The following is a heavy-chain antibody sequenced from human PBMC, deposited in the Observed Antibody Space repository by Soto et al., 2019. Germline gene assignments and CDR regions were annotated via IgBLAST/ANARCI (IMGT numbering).Heavy chain of an antibody. D-gene: IGHD4-17*01. J-gene: IGHJ4*02. V-gene: IGHV3-30*04. Sequence: QVQLVESGGGVVQPGKSLRLSCSASGFIFSGFPMHWVRQAPGQGLEWVAFISSDGINNYYADSVKDRFTISRDNSKNTLYLQMNSLRPEDTAVYYCARDRYGDPWVVLDYWGQGSLVTVSS. CDR1: GFIFSGFP. CDR3: ARDRYGDPWVVLDY. CDR2: ISSDGINN.